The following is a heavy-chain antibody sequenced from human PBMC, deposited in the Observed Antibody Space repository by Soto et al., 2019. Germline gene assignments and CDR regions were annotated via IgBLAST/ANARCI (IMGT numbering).Heavy chain of an antibody. V-gene: IGHV3-9*01. J-gene: IGHJ6*02. CDR3: ARHRGYHDYGMDV. CDR1: GFTFNDFA. Sequence: GGSLRLSCVASGFTFNDFAMHWVRQAPGKGLEWVSGIPWNSGTLDYADSVRGRFSISRDNAKNSLYLQMNSLRVEDPALYYCARHRGYHDYGMDVWGQGTTVTVSS. CDR2: IPWNSGTL.